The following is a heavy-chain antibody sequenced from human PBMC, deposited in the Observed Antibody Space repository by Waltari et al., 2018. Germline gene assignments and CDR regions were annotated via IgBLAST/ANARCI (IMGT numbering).Heavy chain of an antibody. CDR1: GGSISSPY. V-gene: IGHV4-59*11. Sequence: QVQLQESGPGLVKPSETLSLTCPVSGGSISSPYCSWIRQPPGKGLAWIGYIYYSGSTNYNPSLKSRVTISVDTSKNQFSLKLSSVTAADTAVYYCARFSSGSYSYNWGQGTLVTVSS. CDR2: IYYSGST. J-gene: IGHJ4*02. CDR3: ARFSSGSYSYN. D-gene: IGHD1-26*01.